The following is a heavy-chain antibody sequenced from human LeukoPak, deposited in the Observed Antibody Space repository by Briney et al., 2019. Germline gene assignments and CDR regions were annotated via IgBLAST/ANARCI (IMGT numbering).Heavy chain of an antibody. CDR2: IYYSGST. CDR3: ARGTVTMDY. D-gene: IGHD4-17*01. Sequence: SETLSLTCTVSGYSISSGYYWGWIRQPPGKGLEWIGYIYYSGSTKYNPALKSRVTISIDSSKNQFSLNLISVTAADTAVYYCARGTVTMDYWGRGTLVTVSS. V-gene: IGHV4-38-2*02. CDR1: GYSISSGYY. J-gene: IGHJ4*02.